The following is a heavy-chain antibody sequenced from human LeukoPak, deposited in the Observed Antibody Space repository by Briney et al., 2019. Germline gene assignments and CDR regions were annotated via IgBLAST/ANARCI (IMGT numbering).Heavy chain of an antibody. Sequence: SETLSLTCTVSGGSISSDYWSWIRQPAGKGLEWIGRIYSSGSTNYNPSLKSRVTMSVDTSKNQFSLKLSSVTAADTAVYHCVGWSATRIDYWGQGTLVTVSS. V-gene: IGHV4-4*07. CDR3: VGWSATRIDY. CDR1: GGSISSDY. D-gene: IGHD3-3*01. CDR2: IYSSGST. J-gene: IGHJ4*02.